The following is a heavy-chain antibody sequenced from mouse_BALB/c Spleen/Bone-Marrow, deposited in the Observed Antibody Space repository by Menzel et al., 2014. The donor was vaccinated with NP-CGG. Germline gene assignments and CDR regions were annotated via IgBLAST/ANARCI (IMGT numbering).Heavy chain of an antibody. V-gene: IGHV2-4-1*01. D-gene: IGHD2-4*01. CDR1: GFSLTSYG. J-gene: IGHJ4*01. Sequence: VKLQESGPGLVQPSQSLSIPCTVSGFSLTSYGVHWVRQSPGKGLEWLGVIWSGGSTDYNAAFISRLSISKDNSKSQVFFKMNSLQADDTAIYYCARNEGLREDYAMDYWGQGTSVTVSS. CDR3: ARNEGLREDYAMDY. CDR2: IWSGGST.